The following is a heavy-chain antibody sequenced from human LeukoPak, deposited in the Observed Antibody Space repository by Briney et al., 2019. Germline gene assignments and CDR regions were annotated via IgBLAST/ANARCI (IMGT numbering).Heavy chain of an antibody. J-gene: IGHJ4*02. CDR2: INPNSGGT. Sequence: ASVKVSCKASGYTFADYYMHWVRQAPGQGLEWVGWINPNSGGTNYAQKFQGRVTMTRDTSISTAYMELSRLRSDDTAVYYCARALGNDYGDYWGQGTLVTVSS. V-gene: IGHV1-2*02. CDR1: GYTFADYY. CDR3: ARALGNDYGDY.